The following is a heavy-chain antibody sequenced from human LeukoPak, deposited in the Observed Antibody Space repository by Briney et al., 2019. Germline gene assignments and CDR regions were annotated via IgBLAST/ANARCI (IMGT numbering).Heavy chain of an antibody. J-gene: IGHJ5*02. CDR1: GFTFSSYE. Sequence: PGGSLRLSCAASGFTFSSYEMNWVRQAPGKGLEWVSYISSSGSTIYYADSVKGRFTISRDNAKNSLYLQMNSLRAEDTAVYYCARAGWSWGFDPWGQGTLVTVSS. D-gene: IGHD1-1*01. V-gene: IGHV3-48*03. CDR3: ARAGWSWGFDP. CDR2: ISSSGSTI.